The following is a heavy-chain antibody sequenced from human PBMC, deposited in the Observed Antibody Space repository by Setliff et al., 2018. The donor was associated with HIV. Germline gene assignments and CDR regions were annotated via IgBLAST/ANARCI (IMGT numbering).Heavy chain of an antibody. CDR3: ARPLLRTNTVYGILGNWFDS. V-gene: IGHV3-53*01. CDR2: IYSDGRT. J-gene: IGHJ5*01. Sequence: LRLSCAASGVTLSSSNMTWVRQAPGKGLEWVSFIYSDGRTHYADSVKGLFTLSRDNSKNVMHLQRNGLRPEDTAVYYCARPLLRTNTVYGILGNWFDSWGRGTLVTVSS. D-gene: IGHD2-8*01. CDR1: GVTLSSSN.